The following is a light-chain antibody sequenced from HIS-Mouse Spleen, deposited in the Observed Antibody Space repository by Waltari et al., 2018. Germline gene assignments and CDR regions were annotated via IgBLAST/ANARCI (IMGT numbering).Light chain of an antibody. Sequence: QSALTQPASVSGSPGQASTISSTGTSRNDGSYNLVPWYQQHPGQAPELVIYEGSKRPSGISKRFSGSKSGNTATLTIGGAQAEDEADYYCYSYAGSSTYGVFGGGTKLTVL. CDR1: SRNDGSYNL. CDR2: EGS. J-gene: IGLJ2*01. CDR3: YSYAGSSTYGV. V-gene: IGLV2-23*01.